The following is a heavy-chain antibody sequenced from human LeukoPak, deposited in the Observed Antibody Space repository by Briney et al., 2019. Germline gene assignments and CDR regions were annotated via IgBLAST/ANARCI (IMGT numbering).Heavy chain of an antibody. CDR1: GFTFSNAW. CDR3: TTRITMIVVVVFDY. J-gene: IGHJ4*02. V-gene: IGHV3-15*01. Sequence: GGSLRLSCAASGFTFSNAWMSWVRQAPGKGLEWVGRIKSKTDGGTTDYAAPVKGRFTISRDDSKNTLYLQMNSLKTEDTAVYCCTTRITMIVVVVFDYWGQGTLVTVSS. CDR2: IKSKTDGGTT. D-gene: IGHD3-22*01.